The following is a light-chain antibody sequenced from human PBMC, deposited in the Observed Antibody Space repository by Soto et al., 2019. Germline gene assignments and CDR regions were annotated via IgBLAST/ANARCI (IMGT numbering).Light chain of an antibody. Sequence: DIQMTQSPSSLSASVGDRDTITCRASQTISSSLNWYQQKPGKAPDLLIYAASNLQSGVPSRFSGSGSGSDFTLTISSLQPEDFATYYCQQSYSSPQMYTVGQGTRLEIK. CDR1: QTISSS. CDR3: QQSYSSPQMYT. CDR2: AAS. J-gene: IGKJ2*01. V-gene: IGKV1-39*01.